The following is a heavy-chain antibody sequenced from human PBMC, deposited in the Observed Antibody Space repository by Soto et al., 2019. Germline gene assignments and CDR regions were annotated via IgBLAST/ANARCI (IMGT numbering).Heavy chain of an antibody. CDR2: ISYDGSNK. CDR1: GFTFSSYA. J-gene: IGHJ4*02. Sequence: QVQLVESGGGVVQPGRSLRLSCAGSGFTFSSYAMHWVRQAPGKGLEWVAVISYDGSNKYYADSVKGRFTISRDNSKNTLYLQMNSLRAEDTAVYYCAWPGYCSGGSCFARFDYWGQGTLVTVSS. CDR3: AWPGYCSGGSCFARFDY. V-gene: IGHV3-30-3*01. D-gene: IGHD2-15*01.